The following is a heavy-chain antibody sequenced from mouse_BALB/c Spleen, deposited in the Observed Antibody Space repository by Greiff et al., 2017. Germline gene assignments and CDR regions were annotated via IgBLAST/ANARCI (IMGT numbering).Heavy chain of an antibody. CDR3: ARGGYGKGYYFDY. CDR2: INPGSGGT. Sequence: QVQLKESGAELVRPGTSVKVSCKASGYAFTNYLIEWVKQRPGQGLEWIGVINPGSGGTNYNEKFKGKATLTADKSSSTAYMQLSSLTSDDSAVYFCARGGYGKGYYFDYWGQGTTLTVSS. D-gene: IGHD2-10*02. V-gene: IGHV1-54*01. J-gene: IGHJ2*01. CDR1: GYAFTNYL.